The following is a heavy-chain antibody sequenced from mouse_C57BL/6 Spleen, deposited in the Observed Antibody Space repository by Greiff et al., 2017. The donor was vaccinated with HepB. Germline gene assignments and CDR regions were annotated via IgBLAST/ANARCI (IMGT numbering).Heavy chain of an antibody. CDR3: ARWGHYGNDGNFDY. CDR2: IYPGDGDT. Sequence: QVQLQQSGPELVKPGASVKISCKASGYAFSSSWMNWVKQRPGKGLEWIGRIYPGDGDTNYNGKFKGKATLTADKSSSTAYMQLSSLTSEDSAVYFCARWGHYGNDGNFDYWGQGTTLTVSS. V-gene: IGHV1-82*01. CDR1: GYAFSSSW. D-gene: IGHD2-2*01. J-gene: IGHJ2*01.